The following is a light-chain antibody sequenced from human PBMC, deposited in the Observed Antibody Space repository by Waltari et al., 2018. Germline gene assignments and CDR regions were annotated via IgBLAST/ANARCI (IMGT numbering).Light chain of an antibody. CDR3: QQHDNSPWT. J-gene: IGKJ1*01. CDR2: RAS. Sequence: DIQMTQSPSSLSASVGDKVTITCRASQAISNWLAWYQQKPGKAPNLLIYRASNLVTGVPSRFSGSGSWTAFTLTISSLQPEDIATYYCQQHDNSPWTFGQGTKVEVK. V-gene: IGKV1-33*01. CDR1: QAISNW.